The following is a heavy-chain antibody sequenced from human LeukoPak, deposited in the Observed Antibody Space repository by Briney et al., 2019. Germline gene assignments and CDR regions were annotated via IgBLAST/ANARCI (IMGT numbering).Heavy chain of an antibody. CDR2: IYTSGST. J-gene: IGHJ6*03. D-gene: IGHD2-2*01. CDR1: GGSISSSSYY. V-gene: IGHV4-61*02. CDR3: AREAPKEYCSSTSCPIGYMDV. Sequence: SETLSLTCTVPGGSISSSSYYWSWIRQPAGKGLEWIGRIYTSGSTNYNPSLKSRVTMSVDTSKNQFSLKLSSVTAADTAVYYCAREAPKEYCSSTSCPIGYMDVWGKGTTVTVSS.